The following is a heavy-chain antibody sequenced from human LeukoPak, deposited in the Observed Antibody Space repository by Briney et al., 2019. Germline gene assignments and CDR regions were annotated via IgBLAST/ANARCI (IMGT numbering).Heavy chain of an antibody. J-gene: IGHJ3*02. CDR2: IYSGGST. CDR1: GFTVSTNY. V-gene: IGHV3-66*01. CDR3: ARSRYLDWGGAFDM. D-gene: IGHD3-9*01. Sequence: GGSLRISCAASGFTVSTNYMTWVRQGLEWVSVIYSGGSTYYADSVKGRFTISRDNSKNTVYLQLNGQRGEDTAIYYCARSRYLDWGGAFDMWGQGTMVTVSS.